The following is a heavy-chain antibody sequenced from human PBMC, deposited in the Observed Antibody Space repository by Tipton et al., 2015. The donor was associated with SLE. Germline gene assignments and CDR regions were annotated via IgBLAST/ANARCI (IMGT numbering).Heavy chain of an antibody. CDR2: IYTSGST. CDR3: ARESLPLSN. CDR1: GGSFSGYY. J-gene: IGHJ4*02. D-gene: IGHD6-6*01. V-gene: IGHV4-4*09. Sequence: TLSLTCAVYGGSFSGYYWSWIRQPPGKGLEWIGYIYTSGSTNYNPSLKSRVTISVDTSKNQFSLKLSSVTAADTAVYYCARESLPLSNWGQGTLVTVSS.